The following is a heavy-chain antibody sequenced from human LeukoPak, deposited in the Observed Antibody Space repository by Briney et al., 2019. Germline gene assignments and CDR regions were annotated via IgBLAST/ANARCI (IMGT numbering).Heavy chain of an antibody. Sequence: GGSLRLSCAASGFTFSSYAMSWVRQAPGKGLEWVSAISGSGGSTYYADSVKGRFTISRDNSKNTLYLQMNSLRDEDTAVYYCAKDYYDSSGYWSPYNAFDIWGQGTMVTVSS. CDR2: ISGSGGST. J-gene: IGHJ3*02. CDR3: AKDYYDSSGYWSPYNAFDI. V-gene: IGHV3-23*01. CDR1: GFTFSSYA. D-gene: IGHD3-22*01.